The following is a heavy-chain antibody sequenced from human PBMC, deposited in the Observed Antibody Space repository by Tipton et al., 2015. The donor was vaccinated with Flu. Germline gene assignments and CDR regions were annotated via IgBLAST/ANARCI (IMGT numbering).Heavy chain of an antibody. J-gene: IGHJ5*02. CDR1: GGSISSYY. CDR3: ARDQGGYKAFDP. D-gene: IGHD5-24*01. CDR2: IYTSGST. Sequence: LRLSCTVSGGSISSYYWSWIRQPAGKGLEWIGRIYTSGSTSYNPSLKSRVTMSVDTSKNQFSLKLSSVTAADTAVYYCARDQGGYKAFDPWGQGTLVTVSS. V-gene: IGHV4-4*07.